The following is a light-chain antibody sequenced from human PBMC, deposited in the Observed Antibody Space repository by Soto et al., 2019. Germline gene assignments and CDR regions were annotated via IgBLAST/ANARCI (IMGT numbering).Light chain of an antibody. Sequence: QSALTQPASVSGSPGQSITISCTGTSSDFGSYNLVSWYQQHPGKAPKLMIYEVSKRPSGGSNRFSGSKSGNTASLTISGLQAEDEADYYCCSYAGSSTWVFGGGTKVTVL. CDR3: CSYAGSSTWV. V-gene: IGLV2-23*02. CDR2: EVS. J-gene: IGLJ3*02. CDR1: SSDFGSYNL.